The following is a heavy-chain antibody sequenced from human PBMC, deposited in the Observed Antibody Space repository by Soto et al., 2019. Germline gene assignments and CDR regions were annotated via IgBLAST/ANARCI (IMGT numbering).Heavy chain of an antibody. J-gene: IGHJ4*02. CDR3: ARDRGGSSSGLFDY. D-gene: IGHD6-6*01. V-gene: IGHV4-30-2*01. Sequence: QLQLQESGSGLVKPSQTLSLTCAVSGGSISSGGYSWSWIRQPPGKGLEWIVYIYHSGSTYYNPSLKSRVTISVDRSKNQFSLKLSSVTAADTAVYYCARDRGGSSSGLFDYWGQGTLVTVSS. CDR1: GGSISSGGYS. CDR2: IYHSGST.